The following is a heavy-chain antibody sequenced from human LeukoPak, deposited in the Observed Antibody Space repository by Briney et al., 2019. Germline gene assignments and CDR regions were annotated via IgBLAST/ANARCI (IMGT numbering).Heavy chain of an antibody. CDR2: INHSGST. CDR1: GGSFSGYY. J-gene: IGHJ4*02. CDR3: ARGGRVQWLVLYYFDY. Sequence: SETLSLTCAAYGGSFSGYYWSWIRQPPGKGLEWIGEINHSGSTNYNPSLKSRVTISVDTSKNQFSLKLSSVTAADTAVYYCARGGRVQWLVLYYFDYWGQGTLVTVSS. D-gene: IGHD6-19*01. V-gene: IGHV4-34*01.